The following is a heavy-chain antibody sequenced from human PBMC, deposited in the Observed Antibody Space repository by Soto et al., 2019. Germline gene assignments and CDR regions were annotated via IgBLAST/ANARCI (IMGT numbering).Heavy chain of an antibody. J-gene: IGHJ4*02. CDR2: TYYRSKWYS. CDR3: ARGSYYSGWV. D-gene: IGHD6-19*01. CDR1: GDSVSSTSTA. V-gene: IGHV6-1*01. Sequence: SQTLSLTCAVSGDSVSSTSTAWSWIRQSPSRGLEWLGRTYYRSKWYSDYAVSVKSRITINPDTSKNQFSLQLNSVTPEDTAVYYCARGSYYSGWVWGQGTLVTVSS.